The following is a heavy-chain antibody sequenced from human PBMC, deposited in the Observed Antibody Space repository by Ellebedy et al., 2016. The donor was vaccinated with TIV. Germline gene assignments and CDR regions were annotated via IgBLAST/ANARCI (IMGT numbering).Heavy chain of an antibody. V-gene: IGHV4-4*07. CDR3: ARDRIVVVTAGDFYGMDV. CDR1: GGSINDFY. D-gene: IGHD2-21*02. Sequence: SETLSLTCTVSGGSINDFYWSWIRQPAGKGLEWIGRIYTSGSTNYNPSLRSRVTMSVDTSKNQFSLKLSSVTAADTAVYYCARDRIVVVTAGDFYGMDVWGQGTTVTVSS. J-gene: IGHJ6*02. CDR2: IYTSGST.